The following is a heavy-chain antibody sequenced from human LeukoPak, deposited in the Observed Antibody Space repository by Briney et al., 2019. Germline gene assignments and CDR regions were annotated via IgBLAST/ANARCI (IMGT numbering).Heavy chain of an antibody. J-gene: IGHJ4*02. V-gene: IGHV7-4-1*02. Sequence: GASVKVSCKASGFTFTSYAINWVRQAPGQGLEWMGWININTANPTYAQGFTGRFVFSLDTSVSTAYLQISSLKAEDTAVYYCARSYQEGFDYWGQGTLVTVSS. CDR1: GFTFTSYA. CDR2: ININTANP. CDR3: ARSYQEGFDY.